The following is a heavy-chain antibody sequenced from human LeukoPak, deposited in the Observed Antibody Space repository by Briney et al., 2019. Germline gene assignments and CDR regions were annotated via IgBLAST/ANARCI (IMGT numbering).Heavy chain of an antibody. CDR3: AREGPSFWSGPDYGMDV. CDR1: GGSVSSGSYY. V-gene: IGHV4-61*01. CDR2: IYYSGST. D-gene: IGHD3-3*01. Sequence: SETLSLTCTVSGGSVSSGSYYWSWLRQPPGKGLEWIGYIYYSGSTNYNPSLKSRVTISVDTSKNQFSLKLSSVTAADTAVYYCAREGPSFWSGPDYGMDVWGQGTTVTVSS. J-gene: IGHJ6*02.